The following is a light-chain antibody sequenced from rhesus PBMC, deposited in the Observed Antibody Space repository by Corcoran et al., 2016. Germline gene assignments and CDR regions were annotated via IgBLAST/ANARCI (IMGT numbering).Light chain of an antibody. CDR2: KVN. CDR3: SSYEASDTYI. J-gene: IGLJ1*01. CDR1: SSDIGRYNY. V-gene: IGLV2-11*01. Sequence: QSAPIQSPSGSGSLGQSVTISCTGTSSDIGRYNYVSWYRQEPGTTTKLMMYKVNMRPSGVSDRFSGSKSGNTASLTISGLQAEDEADYSCSSYEASDTYIFGAGTRLTVL.